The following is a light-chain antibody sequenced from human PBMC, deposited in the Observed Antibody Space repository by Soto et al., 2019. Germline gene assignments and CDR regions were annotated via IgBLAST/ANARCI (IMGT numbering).Light chain of an antibody. CDR2: AAF. V-gene: IGKV1-33*01. CDR3: QQYDHLPIT. CDR1: QCISSY. Sequence: IPLTPSPSSLSASVGDRVTITCLFSQCISSYFIWYQQKPGKPPKLLIYAAFTLQSGVPSMFSGSGSGTDFSFIVISLQPEDFATYYCQQYDHLPITFGQGTRLDI. J-gene: IGKJ5*01.